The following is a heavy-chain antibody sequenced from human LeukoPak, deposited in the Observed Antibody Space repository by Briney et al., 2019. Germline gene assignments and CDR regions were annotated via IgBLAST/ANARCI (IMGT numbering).Heavy chain of an antibody. CDR1: GFTYSSYE. Sequence: GGSLRLSGAASGFTYSSYEMDWVRQAPGKGLEWISYISSSGGTVYYADSVKGRLTISRDNAKNSLYLQMNSLRAEDTAVYYCARSLAAGFDIWGQGTMVTVSS. CDR3: ARSLAAGFDI. CDR2: ISSSGGTV. D-gene: IGHD6-25*01. V-gene: IGHV3-48*03. J-gene: IGHJ3*02.